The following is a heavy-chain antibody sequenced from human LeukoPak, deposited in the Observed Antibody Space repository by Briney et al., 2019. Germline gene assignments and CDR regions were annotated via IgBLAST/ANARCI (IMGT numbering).Heavy chain of an antibody. V-gene: IGHV1-69*05. Sequence: SVKVSCKASGGTFSSYAISWVRQAPGQWLEWMGGIIPIFGTASYAQKFQGRVTITTDESTSTAYMELSSLRSEDTAVYYCARVVHYYDSSGYFNWFDPWGQGTLVTVSS. J-gene: IGHJ5*02. D-gene: IGHD3-22*01. CDR3: ARVVHYYDSSGYFNWFDP. CDR1: GGTFSSYA. CDR2: IIPIFGTA.